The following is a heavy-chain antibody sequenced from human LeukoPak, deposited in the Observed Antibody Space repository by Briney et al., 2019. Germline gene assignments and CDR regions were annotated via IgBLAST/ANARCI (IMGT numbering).Heavy chain of an antibody. CDR3: ARGYGASFDI. CDR1: GGSISTYY. D-gene: IGHD4-17*01. J-gene: IGHJ3*02. Sequence: SETLSLTCTVSGGSISTYYWSWIRQPAGEGLEWIGRIYTSGGTNYNLSLKSRVTMSLDTSKNQFSLKLSSVTAADTAVYYCARGYGASFDIWGQGTMVTVSS. CDR2: IYTSGGT. V-gene: IGHV4-4*07.